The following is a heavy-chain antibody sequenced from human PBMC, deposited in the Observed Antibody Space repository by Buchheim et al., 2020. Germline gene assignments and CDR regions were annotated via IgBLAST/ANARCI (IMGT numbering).Heavy chain of an antibody. D-gene: IGHD3-9*01. CDR2: IFDSGST. J-gene: IGHJ5*02. CDR1: GGSINSQY. V-gene: IGHV4-59*11. CDR3: ARVHHQILRYFDWPENWFDP. Sequence: CTVSGGSINSQYWSWIRQPPGKALEWMGYIFDSGSTRYSPSLESRVTFSLDTSKSQFSLRLSSVTAADTAVYYCARVHHQILRYFDWPENWFDPWGQGTL.